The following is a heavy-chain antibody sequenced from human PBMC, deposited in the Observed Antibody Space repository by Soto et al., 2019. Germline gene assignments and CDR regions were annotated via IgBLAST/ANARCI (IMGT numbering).Heavy chain of an antibody. Sequence: QVQLVESGGGVVQPGRSLRLSCAASGFTFSSYAMHWVRQAPGEGLEWVTLISYDGSKKYYADSVKGRFSISRDNSKNTLSLQMNSLRAQETAVYYCACGGHYGGSYFDNWGQGTLVTVSS. J-gene: IGHJ4*02. CDR2: ISYDGSKK. D-gene: IGHD2-21*02. CDR3: ACGGHYGGSYFDN. CDR1: GFTFSSYA. V-gene: IGHV3-30-3*01.